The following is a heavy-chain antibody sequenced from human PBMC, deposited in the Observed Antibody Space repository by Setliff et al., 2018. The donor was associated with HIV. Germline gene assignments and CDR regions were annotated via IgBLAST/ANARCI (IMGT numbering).Heavy chain of an antibody. CDR1: GGSISSVSHF. CDR3: ARAVHYDILTGYYLEGYFDY. J-gene: IGHJ4*02. Sequence: SQTLSLTCTVSGGSISSVSHFWIWIRQPAGKGLEWIGRINTSGRINYNPSLESRVSMSVDTSKNQFSLKLNSVTAADTAVYYCARAVHYDILTGYYLEGYFDYWGQGTLVTVSS. D-gene: IGHD3-9*01. V-gene: IGHV4-61*02. CDR2: INTSGRI.